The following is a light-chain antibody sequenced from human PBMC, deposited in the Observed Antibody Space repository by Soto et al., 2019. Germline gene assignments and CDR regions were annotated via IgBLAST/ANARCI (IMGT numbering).Light chain of an antibody. CDR1: QSVHNSY. Sequence: EIVLMQSPGTLSLSPGERATLSCRASQSVHNSYLAWYKQKPGQPPRLLIYGASSRATGIPDRVSGSGSGTDFTLTISRLEPEDFAVYYCHQYGNAPFTFGPGTKVDIK. J-gene: IGKJ3*01. CDR3: HQYGNAPFT. CDR2: GAS. V-gene: IGKV3-20*01.